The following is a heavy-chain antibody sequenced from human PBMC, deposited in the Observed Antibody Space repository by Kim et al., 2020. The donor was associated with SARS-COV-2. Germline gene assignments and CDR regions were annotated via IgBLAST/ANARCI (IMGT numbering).Heavy chain of an antibody. J-gene: IGHJ6*03. Sequence: GGSLRLSCAASGFTVSSNYMSWVRQAPGKGLEWVSVIYSGGSTYDADSVKGRFTISRDNSKNTLYLQMNSLRAEDTAVYYCARDRASGSNYYYYYYMDVWGKGTTVTVSS. CDR2: IYSGGST. CDR1: GFTVSSNY. V-gene: IGHV3-66*01. CDR3: ARDRASGSNYYYYYYMDV. D-gene: IGHD4-4*01.